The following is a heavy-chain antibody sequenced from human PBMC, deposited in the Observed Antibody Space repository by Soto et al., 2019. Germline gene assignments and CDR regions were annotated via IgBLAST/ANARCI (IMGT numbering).Heavy chain of an antibody. CDR3: ARFTRGSSGDY. Sequence: PGGSLRLSCVASGFTFNTYWMSGVRQAPGKGLEWVANIKEDGSDKYYVDSVKGRFTISRDNAKNLLYLQMNSLGAGDTAMYYCARFTRGSSGDYWGQGTLVTVSS. CDR2: IKEDGSDK. D-gene: IGHD6-25*01. CDR1: GFTFNTYW. V-gene: IGHV3-7*01. J-gene: IGHJ4*02.